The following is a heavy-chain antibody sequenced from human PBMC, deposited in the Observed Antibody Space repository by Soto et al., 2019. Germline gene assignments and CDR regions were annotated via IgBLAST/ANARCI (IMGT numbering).Heavy chain of an antibody. V-gene: IGHV3-48*02. Sequence: EVHLVESGGGVVQPGGSLRLSCAASGFSFSMYSMNGVRQAPGKGLEWVSYISSNSATIYDTDSGRGRFTIYRDNAKNSLYLQMHSLRDEDTAVYYCAREDILGTRSFDYWGQGTLVTVSS. CDR1: GFSFSMYS. D-gene: IGHD1-26*01. J-gene: IGHJ4*02. CDR3: AREDILGTRSFDY. CDR2: ISSNSATI.